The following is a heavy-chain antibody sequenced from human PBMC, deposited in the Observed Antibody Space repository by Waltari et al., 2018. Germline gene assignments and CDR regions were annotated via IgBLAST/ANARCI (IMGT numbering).Heavy chain of an antibody. V-gene: IGHV4-39*01. J-gene: IGHJ4*02. CDR3: AEITMVRGVTY. Sequence: QLQLQESGPGLVKPSETLSLTCTVSGGSISSSSYYWGWIRQPPGKGLEWIGSIYYSGSTYYNPSLKIRVTISVDTSKNQFSLKLSSVTAADTAVYYCAEITMVRGVTYWGQGTLVTVSS. D-gene: IGHD3-10*01. CDR1: GGSISSSSYY. CDR2: IYYSGST.